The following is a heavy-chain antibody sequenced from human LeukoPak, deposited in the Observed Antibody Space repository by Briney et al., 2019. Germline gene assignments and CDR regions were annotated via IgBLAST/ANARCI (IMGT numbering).Heavy chain of an antibody. V-gene: IGHV4-31*03. Sequence: SQTLSLTCTVSGGSISSGGYYWSWIRQHPGKGLEWIEYIYYGGSTYYNPSLKSRVTISVDTSKNQFSLKLSPVTAADTAVYYCAGGRTRVYWGQGTLVTVSS. CDR2: IYYGGST. J-gene: IGHJ4*02. D-gene: IGHD3-10*01. CDR1: GGSISSGGYY. CDR3: AGGRTRVY.